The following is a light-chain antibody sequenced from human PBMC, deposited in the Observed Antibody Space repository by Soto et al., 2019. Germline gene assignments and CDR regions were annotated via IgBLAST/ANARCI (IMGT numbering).Light chain of an antibody. V-gene: IGKV1-5*01. CDR3: QQYNSYSWT. Sequence: DIQMTQSPSTLSASVGARVTITCRSSQSSSSWLAWYQQKPGKAPKLLIYDASSLESGGPSRLSGSGSGTEFTLTISSLQPDDFATYYCQQYNSYSWTFGQGTKVEIK. CDR2: DAS. CDR1: QSSSSW. J-gene: IGKJ1*01.